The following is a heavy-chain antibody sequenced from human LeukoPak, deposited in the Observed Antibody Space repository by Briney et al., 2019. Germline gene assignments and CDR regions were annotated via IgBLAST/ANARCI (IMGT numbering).Heavy chain of an antibody. Sequence: GRSLRLSCAASGFTFDDYAMHWVRQAPGKGLVWVSGISWNSGSIGYADSVKGRFTISRDNAKNSLYLQMNSLRAEDTALYYCAKDILRYFDGFDYWGQGTLVTVSS. D-gene: IGHD3-9*01. CDR1: GFTFDDYA. CDR3: AKDILRYFDGFDY. CDR2: ISWNSGSI. J-gene: IGHJ4*02. V-gene: IGHV3-9*01.